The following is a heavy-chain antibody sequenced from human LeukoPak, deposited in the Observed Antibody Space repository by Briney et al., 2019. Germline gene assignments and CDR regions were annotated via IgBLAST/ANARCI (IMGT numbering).Heavy chain of an antibody. CDR1: GGSISSGSYY. J-gene: IGHJ3*02. CDR2: MYTSGST. V-gene: IGHV4-61*02. D-gene: IGHD1-26*01. Sequence: SQTLSLTCTVSGGSISSGSYYYNWIRQPAGKGQEWIGRMYTSGSTNYNPSLKSRVTISVDTSKNQFSLKLSSVTAADTAMYYCARAGGLGANNAFDIWGQGTLVTVSS. CDR3: ARAGGLGANNAFDI.